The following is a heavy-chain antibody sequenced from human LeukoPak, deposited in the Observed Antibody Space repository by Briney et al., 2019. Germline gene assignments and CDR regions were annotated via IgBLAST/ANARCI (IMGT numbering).Heavy chain of an antibody. CDR3: ARYSPIDY. D-gene: IGHD2-15*01. CDR1: GFTFSSYS. V-gene: IGHV3-7*01. Sequence: GGSLRLSCAASGFTFSSYSMNWVHQAPGKGLEWVANINQDGSEKYYVDSVEGRLTISRDNAKNSLYLQMNSLRAEDTAVYYCARYSPIDYWGQGTLVHVSS. J-gene: IGHJ4*02. CDR2: INQDGSEK.